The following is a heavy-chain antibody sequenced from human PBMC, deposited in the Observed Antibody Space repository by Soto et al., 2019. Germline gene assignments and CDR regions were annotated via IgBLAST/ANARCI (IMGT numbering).Heavy chain of an antibody. CDR2: ISHRGTA. J-gene: IGHJ5*02. Sequence: KPSETLSLTCTVSGGSISSGAYYWGWIRQHPGKGLEWIGYISHRGTAYYTPSLKSRVSLSDDPSKSQFSLNVTSLTAAVTAVYYCARVSATGTRWFDPWGPGTLVTVSS. V-gene: IGHV4-31*03. CDR1: GGSISSGAYY. D-gene: IGHD6-13*01. CDR3: ARVSATGTRWFDP.